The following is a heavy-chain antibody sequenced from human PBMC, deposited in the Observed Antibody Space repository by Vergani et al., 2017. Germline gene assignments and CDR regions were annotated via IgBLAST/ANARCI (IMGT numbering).Heavy chain of an antibody. Sequence: QVQLVESGGGVVQPGRSLRLSCAASGFTFSSYGMHWVRQAPGKGLEWVAVIWYDGSNKYYEDSVKGRFTISRDNSKNTLYLQMNSLRAEETAVYYWARDERGYCSGGSCYSFVYWGQGTLVTVSS. D-gene: IGHD2-15*01. CDR2: IWYDGSNK. CDR3: ARDERGYCSGGSCYSFVY. CDR1: GFTFSSYG. V-gene: IGHV3-33*01. J-gene: IGHJ4*02.